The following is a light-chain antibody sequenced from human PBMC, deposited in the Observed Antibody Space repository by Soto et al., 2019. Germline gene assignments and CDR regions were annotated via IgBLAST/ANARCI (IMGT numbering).Light chain of an antibody. J-gene: IGLJ1*01. Sequence: QSVLTQPPSTSGTPGQRVTISCSGSSSNIGSNTVDWYQQLPGTAPKLLIYSNNQRPSGVPDRFSGSKSGTSASLAISGLQSEDEADYSCAACDVSLNGYVLGSGTKLTVL. CDR1: SSNIGSNT. V-gene: IGLV1-44*01. CDR3: AACDVSLNGYV. CDR2: SNN.